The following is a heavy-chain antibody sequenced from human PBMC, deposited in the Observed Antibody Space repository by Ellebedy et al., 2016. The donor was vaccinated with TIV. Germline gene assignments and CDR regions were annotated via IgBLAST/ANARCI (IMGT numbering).Heavy chain of an antibody. CDR2: ISGYNDDT. CDR3: ARYQLLYPYYGLDV. Sequence: AASVKVSCKASGYTFTSSGFSWVRQAPGQGLEWMGWISGYNDDTKYAQRVQGRLTMTTDTSTSTAYMEVRSLRFDDTAVYYCARYQLLYPYYGLDVWGQGTTVTVSS. D-gene: IGHD2-2*01. V-gene: IGHV1-18*04. J-gene: IGHJ6*02. CDR1: GYTFTSSG.